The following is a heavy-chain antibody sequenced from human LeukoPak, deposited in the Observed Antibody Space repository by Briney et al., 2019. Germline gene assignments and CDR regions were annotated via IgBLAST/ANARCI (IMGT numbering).Heavy chain of an antibody. J-gene: IGHJ4*02. CDR1: GFTFSNYW. V-gene: IGHV3-7*05. CDR2: IKQDGSEK. Sequence: SGRSLRLSCAASGFTFSNYWMTWVRQAPGKGLEWVANIKQDGSEKYYVDSVKGRFTISRDNAKNSLYLQMNSLRAEDTALYYCAREDQPRGTFDYWGQGILVTVSS. D-gene: IGHD2-15*01. CDR3: AREDQPRGTFDY.